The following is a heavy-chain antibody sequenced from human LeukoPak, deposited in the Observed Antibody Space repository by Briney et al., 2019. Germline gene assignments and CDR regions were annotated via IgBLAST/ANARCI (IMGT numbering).Heavy chain of an antibody. V-gene: IGHV4-38-2*02. CDR2: MYHSGNS. Sequence: KTSETLSLTCTVSGYSISSGYYWGWIRPPPGKGLEWIGSMYHSGNSYYNPSLKSRVTISVDTSKNQFSLKLSSVTAADTAVYYCARDLRSDYNSWIDDWGQGTPVTVSS. D-gene: IGHD3-22*01. CDR3: ARDLRSDYNSWIDD. J-gene: IGHJ4*02. CDR1: GYSISSGYY.